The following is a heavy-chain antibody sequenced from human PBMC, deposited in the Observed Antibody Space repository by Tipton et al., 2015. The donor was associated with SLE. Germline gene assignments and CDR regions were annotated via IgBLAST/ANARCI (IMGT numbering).Heavy chain of an antibody. D-gene: IGHD1-14*01. CDR2: VFYSGSSDFYRA. V-gene: IGHV4-59*11. J-gene: IGHJ6*03. Sequence: TLSLTCTVSGVSISDHYWSWIRQPPGKGLECLGYVFYSGSSDFYRAHYSPSLMSRVIISVDSSKNQFSLRLTSVTAADTAVYYCARDLRSGGYYYYYYMDVWGKGTTVTVSS. CDR1: GVSISDHY. CDR3: ARDLRSGGYYYYYYMDV.